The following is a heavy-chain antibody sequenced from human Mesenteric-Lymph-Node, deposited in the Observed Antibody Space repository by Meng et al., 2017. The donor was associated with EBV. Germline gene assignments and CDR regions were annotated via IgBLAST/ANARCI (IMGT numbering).Heavy chain of an antibody. Sequence: VQLVGSGGGLVQPGGSLRLSCAASGFTLSNYWMHWVRQAPGKGLVWVSHIKSDGSVTNYANSVKGRFTISRDNAKNTLYLQMNSLRVDDTAVYYCARGVGSTDDWFDPWGQGTLVTVSS. CDR1: GFTLSNYW. D-gene: IGHD3-10*01. CDR2: IKSDGSVT. J-gene: IGHJ5*02. V-gene: IGHV3-74*01. CDR3: ARGVGSTDDWFDP.